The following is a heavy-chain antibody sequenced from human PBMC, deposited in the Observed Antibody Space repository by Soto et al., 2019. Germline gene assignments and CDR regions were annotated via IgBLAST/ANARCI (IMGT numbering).Heavy chain of an antibody. CDR1: GFTFSSYE. Sequence: GGSLRLSCAASGFTFSSYEMNWVRQAPGKGLEWVSYISSSGSTIYYADSVKGRFTISRDNAKNSLYLQMNSLRAEDTAVYYCAGVPSLDAFDIWGQGTMVTVSS. D-gene: IGHD2-2*01. V-gene: IGHV3-48*03. CDR2: ISSSGSTI. CDR3: AGVPSLDAFDI. J-gene: IGHJ3*02.